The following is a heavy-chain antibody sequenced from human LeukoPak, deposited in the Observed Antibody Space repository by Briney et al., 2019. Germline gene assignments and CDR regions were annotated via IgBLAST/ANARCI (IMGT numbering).Heavy chain of an antibody. V-gene: IGHV5-51*01. CDR3: ARSASYYYYYYMDV. CDR2: IYPGDSDT. CDR1: GSIXTSYW. J-gene: IGHJ6*03. Sequence: GSGSIXTSYWIGWVRQLRGKGLEWMGIIYPGDSDTRYSPSFQGQVTISADKSISTAYLQWSSLKASDTAMYYCARSASYYYYYYMDVWGKGTTVTIS.